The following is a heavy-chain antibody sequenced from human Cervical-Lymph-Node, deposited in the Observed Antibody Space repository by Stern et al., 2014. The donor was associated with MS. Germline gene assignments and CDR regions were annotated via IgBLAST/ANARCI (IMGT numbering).Heavy chain of an antibody. J-gene: IGHJ6*02. D-gene: IGHD5-24*01. CDR1: GFTFSSYA. CDR2: ISGSGGST. Sequence: EMQLVESGGGLVQPGGSLRLSCAASGFTFSSYAMSWVRQAPGKGLEWGSTISGSGGSTYYADSVKGRFTISRDNSKNTLYLQMNSLRAEDTAVYYCAKVLDGYNYFYYGMDVWGQGTTVTVSS. CDR3: AKVLDGYNYFYYGMDV. V-gene: IGHV3-23*04.